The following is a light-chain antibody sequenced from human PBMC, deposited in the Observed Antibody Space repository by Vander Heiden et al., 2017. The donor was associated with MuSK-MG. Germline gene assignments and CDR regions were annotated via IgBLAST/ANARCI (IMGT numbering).Light chain of an antibody. V-gene: IGKV3-11*01. Sequence: EIVLTQSPATLSLSPGERATLSCRASQSVSSYLAWYQQKPGQAPRLLICDASNRATGITARFSGSGYGTDFTLTISSREPEDFAVYYCQQRSNGLRALTFGGGTKVEIK. CDR3: QQRSNGLRALT. CDR1: QSVSSY. J-gene: IGKJ4*01. CDR2: DAS.